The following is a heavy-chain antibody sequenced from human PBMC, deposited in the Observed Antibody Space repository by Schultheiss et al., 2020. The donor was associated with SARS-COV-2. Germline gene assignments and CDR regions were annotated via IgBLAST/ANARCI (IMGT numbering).Heavy chain of an antibody. CDR3: ARDMGWSGSSSLLRDTANDY. CDR1: GYTFTSYG. Sequence: ASVKVSCKASGYTFTSYGISWVRQATGQGLEWMGWINPNSGGTNYAQKFQGRVTMTTDTSTSTAYMELRSLRSDDTAVYYCARDMGWSGSSSLLRDTANDYWGQGTLVTVSS. D-gene: IGHD1-26*01. J-gene: IGHJ4*02. V-gene: IGHV1-18*01. CDR2: INPNSGGT.